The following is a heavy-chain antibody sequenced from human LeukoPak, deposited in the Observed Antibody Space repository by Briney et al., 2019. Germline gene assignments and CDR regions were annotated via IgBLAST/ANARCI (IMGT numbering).Heavy chain of an antibody. CDR2: MNPNSGNT. CDR1: GYTFISYE. V-gene: IGHV1-8*03. Sequence: GASVKVSCKASGYTFISYEINWVRQATGQGLEWMGWMNPNSGNTGYAQKFQGRVTFTRDTSINTAYMELSSLRSGDTAVYHCARGASRSFDFWGQGTLVTVSS. CDR3: ARGASRSFDF. J-gene: IGHJ4*02.